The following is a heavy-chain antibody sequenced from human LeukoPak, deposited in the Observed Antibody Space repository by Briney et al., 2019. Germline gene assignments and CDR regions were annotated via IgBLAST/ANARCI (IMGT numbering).Heavy chain of an antibody. CDR2: INPSGGST. CDR3: ARDGSFFNFDH. Sequence: GASVKVSCKASGYTFTTYYVHWVRQAPGQGLEWMGIINPSGGSTTYAQKFQGRLTLTRDMSTGTFYMELSSLRSDDTAVYYCARDGSFFNFDHWGQGTLVTVSS. D-gene: IGHD3-10*01. V-gene: IGHV1-46*01. J-gene: IGHJ4*02. CDR1: GYTFTTYY.